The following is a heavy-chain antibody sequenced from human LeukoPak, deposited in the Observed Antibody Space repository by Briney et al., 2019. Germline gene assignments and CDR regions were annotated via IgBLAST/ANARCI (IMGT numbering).Heavy chain of an antibody. CDR2: IYHSGSA. V-gene: IGHV4-4*02. D-gene: IGHD6-13*01. CDR1: GGSISSSNW. Sequence: SGTLSLTCAVSGGSISSSNWWSWVRQPPEKGLEWIGEIYHSGSANYNPSLKSRVIISLDKSKNQFSLKLTSVTAADTAVYYCARGVRGIAHYWGQGTLVTVSS. J-gene: IGHJ4*02. CDR3: ARGVRGIAHY.